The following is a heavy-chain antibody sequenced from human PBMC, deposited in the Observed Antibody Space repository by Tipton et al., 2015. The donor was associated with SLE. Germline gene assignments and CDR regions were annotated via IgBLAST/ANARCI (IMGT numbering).Heavy chain of an antibody. CDR2: INHSGST. CDR1: GGSFSGYY. D-gene: IGHD3-16*01. CDR3: ARVRRGSGEWYFDL. Sequence: TLSLTCAVYGGSFSGYYWSWIRQPPGKGLEWIGEINHSGSTNYNPSLKSRVTISVDTSKNQFSLKLSSVTAADTALYYCARVRRGSGEWYFDLWGRGTPVTVSS. J-gene: IGHJ2*01. V-gene: IGHV4-34*01.